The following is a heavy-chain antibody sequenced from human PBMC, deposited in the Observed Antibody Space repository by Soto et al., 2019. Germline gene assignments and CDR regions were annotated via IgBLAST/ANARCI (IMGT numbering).Heavy chain of an antibody. V-gene: IGHV4-30-2*01. Sequence: SETLSLTCAVSGGSISSGGYSWSWIRQPSGKGLEWIGYIYHSGSTHYNPSLQSRVTISADTSKNQVSLKVRSVTAADTAVYYCARDHPHSYGVYYFDYWGQGTPVTVS. D-gene: IGHD5-18*01. CDR3: ARDHPHSYGVYYFDY. CDR2: IYHSGST. CDR1: GGSISSGGYS. J-gene: IGHJ4*02.